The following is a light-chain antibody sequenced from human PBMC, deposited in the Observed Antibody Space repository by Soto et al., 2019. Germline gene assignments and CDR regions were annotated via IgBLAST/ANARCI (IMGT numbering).Light chain of an antibody. CDR3: QQYGSSPQT. V-gene: IGKV3-20*01. J-gene: IGKJ1*01. Sequence: EIVLTQSPGTLSLSPGERATLSCRARQSVSSRYFAWYHQKPGQAPRLLIYGASSRATGIPDRFSGSGSGTDFTLTISRLEPEDFAVYYCQQYGSSPQTFGQGTKLEIK. CDR2: GAS. CDR1: QSVSSRY.